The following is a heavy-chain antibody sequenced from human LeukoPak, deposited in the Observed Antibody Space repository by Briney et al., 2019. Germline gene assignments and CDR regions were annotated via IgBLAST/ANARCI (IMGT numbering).Heavy chain of an antibody. V-gene: IGHV3-23*01. CDR1: GFTVSSNYA. J-gene: IGHJ4*02. CDR3: ARDEVYDSSGYYYVVYFDY. CDR2: ISGSGGST. D-gene: IGHD3-22*01. Sequence: GGSLRLSCAASGFTVSSNYAMSWVRQAPGKGLEWVSAISGSGGSTYYADSVKGRFIISRANSKNTLYLQMNSLRAEDTAVYYCARDEVYDSSGYYYVVYFDYWGQGTLVTVSS.